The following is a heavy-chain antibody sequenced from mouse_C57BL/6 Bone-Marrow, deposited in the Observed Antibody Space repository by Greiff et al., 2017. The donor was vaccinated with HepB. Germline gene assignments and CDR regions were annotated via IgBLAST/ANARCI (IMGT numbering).Heavy chain of an antibody. Sequence: EVQLQQSGPELVKPGASVKISCKASGYTFTDYYMNWVKQSHGKSLEWIGDINPNNGGTSYNQKFKGKATLTVDKSSSTAYMELRILISEDSAVYYCARSVYGNYNYYAMDYWGQGTSVTVSS. CDR3: ARSVYGNYNYYAMDY. V-gene: IGHV1-26*01. J-gene: IGHJ4*01. D-gene: IGHD2-1*01. CDR2: INPNNGGT. CDR1: GYTFTDYY.